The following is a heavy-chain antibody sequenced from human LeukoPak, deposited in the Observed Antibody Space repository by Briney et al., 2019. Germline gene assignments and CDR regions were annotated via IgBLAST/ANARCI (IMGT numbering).Heavy chain of an antibody. J-gene: IGHJ4*02. Sequence: PSETLSLTCTASGGSISSYYWSWIRQPAGKGLEWIGRIYTSGSTNYNPSLKSRVTMSVDTSKNQFSLKLSSVTAADTTVYYCARLQYYYDSSGYYYYFDYWGQGTLVTVSS. V-gene: IGHV4-4*07. CDR2: IYTSGST. CDR1: GGSISSYY. D-gene: IGHD3-22*01. CDR3: ARLQYYYDSSGYYYYFDY.